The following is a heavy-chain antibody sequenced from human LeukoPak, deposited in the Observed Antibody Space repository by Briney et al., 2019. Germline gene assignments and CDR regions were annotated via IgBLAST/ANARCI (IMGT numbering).Heavy chain of an antibody. CDR3: ARSRGVVPAANDY. CDR2: INHSGST. J-gene: IGHJ4*02. V-gene: IGHV4-34*01. CDR1: GGSFSGYY. D-gene: IGHD2-2*01. Sequence: PSETLSLTCAVYGGSFSGYYWSWIRQPPGKGLEWIGEINHSGSTNYNPSLKGRVTISVDTSKNQFSLKLSSVTAADTAVYYCARSRGVVPAANDYWGQGTLVTVSS.